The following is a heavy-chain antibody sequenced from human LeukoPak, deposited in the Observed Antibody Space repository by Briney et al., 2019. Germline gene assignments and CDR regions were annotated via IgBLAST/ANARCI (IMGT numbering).Heavy chain of an antibody. CDR2: IKSKTDGGAT. D-gene: IGHD4-17*01. CDR1: GFTFSNAW. Sequence: GGSLRLSCAASGFTFSNAWMSWVRQAPGKGLEWVGRIKSKTDGGATDYAAPVKGRFTISRGDSKNTLYLQMNSLRTEDTAVYYCTTDPTVTFDYWGQGTLVTVSS. CDR3: TTDPTVTFDY. V-gene: IGHV3-15*01. J-gene: IGHJ4*02.